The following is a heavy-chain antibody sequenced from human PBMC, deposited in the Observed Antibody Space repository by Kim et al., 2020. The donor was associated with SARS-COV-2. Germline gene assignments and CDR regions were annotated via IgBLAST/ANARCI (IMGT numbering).Heavy chain of an antibody. D-gene: IGHD3-10*01. CDR2: ISYDGSNK. J-gene: IGHJ5*02. Sequence: GGSLRLSCAASGFTFSSYAMHWVRQAPGKGLEWVAVISYDGSNKYYADSVNGRFTISRDNSKNTLYLQMNSLRAEDTAVYYCARPGGSGSYFSWFDPWGQGTLVTVSS. CDR1: GFTFSSYA. CDR3: ARPGGSGSYFSWFDP. V-gene: IGHV3-30-3*01.